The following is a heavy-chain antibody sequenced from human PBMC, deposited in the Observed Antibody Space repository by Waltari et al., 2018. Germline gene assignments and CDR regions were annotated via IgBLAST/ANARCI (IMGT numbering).Heavy chain of an antibody. Sequence: QVQLQESGPGLVKPSQTLSLTCTAFGGSISRGRYYWSWIRQPAGKGLEWIGHIYTSGSTNYNPSLKSRVAISIDTSKNQFSLKLSSVTAADTAVYYCARGLLWFGELKNFDYWGQGTLVTVSS. CDR1: GGSISRGRYY. J-gene: IGHJ4*02. CDR2: IYTSGST. D-gene: IGHD3-10*01. CDR3: ARGLLWFGELKNFDY. V-gene: IGHV4-61*02.